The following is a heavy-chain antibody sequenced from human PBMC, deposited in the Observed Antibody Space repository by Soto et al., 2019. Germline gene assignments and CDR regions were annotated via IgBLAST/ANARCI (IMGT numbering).Heavy chain of an antibody. J-gene: IGHJ3*02. CDR2: IWYDGSNK. Sequence: GGSLRLSCAASGFTFSSYGMHWVRQAPGKGLEWVAVIWYDGSNKYYADSVKGRFTISRDNSKNTLYLQMNSLRAEDTAVYYCARDRANYGGDAFDIWGQGTMVTVSS. CDR1: GFTFSSYG. V-gene: IGHV3-33*01. CDR3: ARDRANYGGDAFDI. D-gene: IGHD4-17*01.